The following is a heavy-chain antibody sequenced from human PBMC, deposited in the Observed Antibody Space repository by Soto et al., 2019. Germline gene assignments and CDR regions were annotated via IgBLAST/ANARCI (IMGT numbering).Heavy chain of an antibody. CDR1: GFTFSSYA. Sequence: GGSLRLSCAASGFTFSSYAMSWVRQAPGKGLEWVSAISGSGGSTYYADSVKGRFTISRDNSKNTRYLQMNSLRAEDTAIYYCAKTFEEARPPNWFDPWGQGTLVTVSS. D-gene: IGHD3-16*01. CDR3: AKTFEEARPPNWFDP. J-gene: IGHJ5*02. V-gene: IGHV3-23*01. CDR2: ISGSGGST.